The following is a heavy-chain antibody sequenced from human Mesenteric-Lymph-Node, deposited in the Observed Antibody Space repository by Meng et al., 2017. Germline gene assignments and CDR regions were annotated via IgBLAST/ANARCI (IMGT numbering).Heavy chain of an antibody. Sequence: GGSLRLSCAASGFTFSSYAMTWVRQAPGKGLEWVSVISGSGDSTYYADSVKGRFTISRDNSKNTLYLQMNSLRAEDTAVYYCARGPYDSSGYYLSPHYYYGMDVWGQGTTVTVSS. CDR3: ARGPYDSSGYYLSPHYYYGMDV. J-gene: IGHJ6*02. CDR2: ISGSGDST. V-gene: IGHV3-23*01. D-gene: IGHD3-22*01. CDR1: GFTFSSYA.